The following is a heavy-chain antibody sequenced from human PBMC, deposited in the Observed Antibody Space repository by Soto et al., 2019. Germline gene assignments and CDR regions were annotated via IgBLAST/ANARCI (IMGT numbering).Heavy chain of an antibody. D-gene: IGHD2-2*01. J-gene: IGHJ4*02. CDR1: GDSVSSNSAA. V-gene: IGHV6-1*01. CDR2: TYYRSKWYN. CDR3: ARVGGVCSSTSCYFGY. Sequence: SQTLSLTCAISGDSVSSNSAAWNWIRQSPSRGLEWLGRTYYRSKWYNDYAVYVKSRITIDPDTTKNQFSLQLNSVTPEDTAVYYCARVGGVCSSTSCYFGYWGQGTLVTVSS.